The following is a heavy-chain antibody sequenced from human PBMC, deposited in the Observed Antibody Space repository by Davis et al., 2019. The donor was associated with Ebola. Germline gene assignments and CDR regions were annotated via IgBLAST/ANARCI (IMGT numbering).Heavy chain of an antibody. V-gene: IGHV3-74*01. D-gene: IGHD3-10*01. J-gene: IGHJ4*02. CDR1: GITFSASW. CDR2: INSDGSST. CDR3: ARVREYYGSGSYSEFDY. Sequence: GESLKISCSASGITFSASWMPWVRQAPGKGLLWVSRINSDGSSTSYADSVKGRFTISRDNAENTLYLQMNSLRAEDTAVYYCARVREYYGSGSYSEFDYWGQGTLVTVSS.